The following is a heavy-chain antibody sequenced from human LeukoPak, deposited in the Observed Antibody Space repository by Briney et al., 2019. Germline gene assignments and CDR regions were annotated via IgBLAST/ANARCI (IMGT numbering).Heavy chain of an antibody. D-gene: IGHD1-26*01. CDR2: INTDGSST. CDR3: ARSEWELLGDY. V-gene: IGHV3-74*01. CDR1: GFTFSSYW. J-gene: IGHJ4*02. Sequence: GGSLRLSCAASGFTFSSYWMHWVRQAPGKGLVWVSRINTDGSSTSYADSVKGRITISRDNAKNTLYLQMNSLRAEDTAVYYCARSEWELLGDYWGQGTLVTVSS.